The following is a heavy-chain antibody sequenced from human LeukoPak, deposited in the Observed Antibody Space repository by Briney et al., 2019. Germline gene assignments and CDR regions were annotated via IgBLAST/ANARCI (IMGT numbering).Heavy chain of an antibody. Sequence: GSLVLSCAASGFTFSSYGMHWVRQAPGKGLEWVADIWFDGKNEHFADSVKGRFTISRDNSKNTMYLQINSLRAEDTAVYYCARDRHCANGVCHSPPGMDVWGQGTTVTVSS. V-gene: IGHV3-33*01. J-gene: IGHJ6*02. CDR2: IWFDGKNE. CDR3: ARDRHCANGVCHSPPGMDV. D-gene: IGHD2-8*01. CDR1: GFTFSSYG.